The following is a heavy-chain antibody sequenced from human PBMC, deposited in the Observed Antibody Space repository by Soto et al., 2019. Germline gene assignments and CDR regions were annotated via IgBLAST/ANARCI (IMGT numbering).Heavy chain of an antibody. Sequence: PGGSLRLSCAASGFTFSSYGMHWFRQAPGKGLEWVAVISYDGSNKYYADSVKGRFTISRDNSKNTLYLQMNSLRAEDTAVYYCAKDHGGSLGVVTPTVMDVWGQGTTVTVSS. CDR1: GFTFSSYG. V-gene: IGHV3-30*18. CDR2: ISYDGSNK. D-gene: IGHD3-3*01. CDR3: AKDHGGSLGVVTPTVMDV. J-gene: IGHJ6*02.